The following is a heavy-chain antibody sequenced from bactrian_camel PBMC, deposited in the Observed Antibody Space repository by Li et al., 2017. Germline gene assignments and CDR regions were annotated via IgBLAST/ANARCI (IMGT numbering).Heavy chain of an antibody. CDR2: IARDSDGDINR. Sequence: QVQLVESGGGSVQAGGSLTLSCRVSGDTSGHCMGWFRQAPGKDREGLARIARDSDGDINRWYADSATGRFTVSQDAAKNTVYLQMNSLKPEDAGLYYCAAGWTVIPGAACEDKSWGRGTQVTVS. D-gene: IGHD5*01. V-gene: IGHV3S63*01. J-gene: IGHJ4*01. CDR1: GDTSGHC. CDR3: AAGWTVIPGAACEDKS.